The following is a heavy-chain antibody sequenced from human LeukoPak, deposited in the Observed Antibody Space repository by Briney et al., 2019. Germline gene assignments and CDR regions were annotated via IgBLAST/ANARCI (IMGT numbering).Heavy chain of an antibody. CDR1: GGSISSSSYQ. V-gene: IGHV4-39*01. Sequence: SETLSLTCGVSGGSISSSSYQWGWIRQPPGKGLEWIGSIYYSGYTFYKPSLKSRVTISVDTSKNQFSLKLCSATAADTALYYCARHGGYGTGDALDIWGQGTMVTVSS. CDR3: ARHGGYGTGDALDI. J-gene: IGHJ3*02. D-gene: IGHD5-18*01. CDR2: IYYSGYT.